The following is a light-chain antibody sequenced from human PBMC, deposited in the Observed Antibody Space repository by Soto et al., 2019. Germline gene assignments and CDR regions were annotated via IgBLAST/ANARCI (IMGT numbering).Light chain of an antibody. CDR3: SSYSSSSILV. Sequence: QSALTQPASVSGSPGQSITISCTGTSSDVGSYNYVSWYQQHPGKAPKLMIYEVSNRPSGVSNRFSGSKSGNTASLTISGLQVEDEADYHCSSYSSSSILVFGGGTKLTVL. CDR2: EVS. V-gene: IGLV2-14*01. J-gene: IGLJ2*01. CDR1: SSDVGSYNY.